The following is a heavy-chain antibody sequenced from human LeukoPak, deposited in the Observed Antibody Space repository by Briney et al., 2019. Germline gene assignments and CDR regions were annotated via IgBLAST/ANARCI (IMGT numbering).Heavy chain of an antibody. J-gene: IGHJ4*02. V-gene: IGHV3-33*06. CDR2: IWFDGKNE. D-gene: IGHD2-15*01. Sequence: PGGSLRLSCAASGFTFSSYGMHWVRQAPGKGLEWVADIWFDGKNEHFADSVKGRFTISRDNSKNTLYLQMNSLRAEDTAVYYCAKVLYNIVVVVAAPFDYWGQGTLVTVSS. CDR3: AKVLYNIVVVVAAPFDY. CDR1: GFTFSSYG.